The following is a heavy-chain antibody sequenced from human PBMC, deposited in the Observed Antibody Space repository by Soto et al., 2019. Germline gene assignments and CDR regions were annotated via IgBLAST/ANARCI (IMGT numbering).Heavy chain of an antibody. CDR2: INSDGSST. V-gene: IGHV3-74*01. CDR1: GFTFSSYW. J-gene: IGHJ6*02. CDR3: ARDAVAAQGYYYGMDV. D-gene: IGHD2-15*01. Sequence: PGGSLRLSCAASGFTFSSYWMHWVRQAPGKGLVWVSRINSDGSSTSYADSVKGRFTISRDNAKNTLYLQMNSLRAEDTAVYYCARDAVAAQGYYYGMDVWGQGTTVTVSS.